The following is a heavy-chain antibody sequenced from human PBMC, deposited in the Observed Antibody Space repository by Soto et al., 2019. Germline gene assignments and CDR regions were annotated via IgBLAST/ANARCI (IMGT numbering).Heavy chain of an antibody. V-gene: IGHV3-23*01. J-gene: IGHJ4*02. CDR2: ISGSGGFT. D-gene: IGHD6-13*01. CDR1: GFTFSSYA. Sequence: VQLLESGGGLVQPGGSLRLSCAASGFTFSSYAMSWVRQAPGKGLEWVSAISGSGGFTYYADSVKGRFTISRGNSQNTLYLQMNSLRAEDTAVYYCAKGGAAERQNWGQGTLVTVSS. CDR3: AKGGAAERQN.